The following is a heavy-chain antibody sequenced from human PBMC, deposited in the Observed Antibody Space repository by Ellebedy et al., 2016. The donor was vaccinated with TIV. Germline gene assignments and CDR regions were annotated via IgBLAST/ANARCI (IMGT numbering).Heavy chain of an antibody. CDR3: AKLTGATGSWYFDL. J-gene: IGHJ2*01. CDR2: TSGSGGST. CDR1: GFTFSSYA. D-gene: IGHD1-26*01. Sequence: PGGSLRLSCAASGFTFSSYALSWVRQAPGKGLEWVSATSGSGGSTYYADSVKGRFTISRDNSKNTLYLQMNSLRAEDTAVYYCAKLTGATGSWYFDLWGRGTLVPVSS. V-gene: IGHV3-23*01.